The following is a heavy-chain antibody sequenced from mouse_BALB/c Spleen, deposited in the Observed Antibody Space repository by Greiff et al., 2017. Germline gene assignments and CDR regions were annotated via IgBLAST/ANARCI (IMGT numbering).Heavy chain of an antibody. J-gene: IGHJ3*01. V-gene: IGHV5-6-4*01. D-gene: IGHD4-1*01. CDR2: ISSGGSYT. CDR1: GFTFSSYT. Sequence: EVKLMESGGGLVKPGGSLKLSCAASGFTFSSYTMSWVRQTPEKRLEWVATISSGGSYTYYPDSVKGRFTISRDNAKNTLYLQMSSLKSEDTAMYYCTGTGTAYWGQGTLVTVS. CDR3: TGTGTAY.